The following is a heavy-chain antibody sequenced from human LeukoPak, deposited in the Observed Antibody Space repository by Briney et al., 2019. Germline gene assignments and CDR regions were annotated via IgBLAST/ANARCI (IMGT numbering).Heavy chain of an antibody. J-gene: IGHJ5*02. CDR3: ARGQVPAARGYNWFDP. CDR1: GWSFNDYY. V-gene: IGHV4-34*01. CDR2: INARGDT. Sequence: SETLSLTCAVYGWSFNDYYWNWIRQPPGKGQEWIGEINARGDTNYNPSLKSRVNVSVDTSKKQFSLRLTSMIAADTALYYCARGQVPAARGYNWFDPWGQGTLVTVSS. D-gene: IGHD2-2*01.